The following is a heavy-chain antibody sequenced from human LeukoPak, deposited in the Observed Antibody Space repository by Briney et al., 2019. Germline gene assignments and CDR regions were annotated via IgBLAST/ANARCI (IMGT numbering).Heavy chain of an antibody. Sequence: GGSLRLSCAASGFTFSSYAMSWVRQAPGKGLEWVSGISGGGGSTYYADSVKGRFTISRDNAKNTLYLQMNSLRAEDTAVYYCARGRGGSWYFDYWGQGTLVTVSS. CDR2: ISGGGGST. V-gene: IGHV3-23*01. J-gene: IGHJ4*02. CDR3: ARGRGGSWYFDY. D-gene: IGHD6-13*01. CDR1: GFTFSSYA.